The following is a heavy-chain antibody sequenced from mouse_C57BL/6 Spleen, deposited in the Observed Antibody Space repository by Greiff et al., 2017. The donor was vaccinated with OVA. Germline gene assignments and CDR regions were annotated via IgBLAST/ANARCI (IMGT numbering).Heavy chain of an antibody. CDR1: GYTFTDYY. CDR2: INPNNGGT. D-gene: IGHD1-1*01. CDR3: ARGRRSSYGGFDY. Sequence: EVQLQQSGPELVKPGASVKISCKASGYTFTDYYMNWVKQSHGKSLEWIGDINPNNGGTSYNQKFKGKATLTVDKSSSTAYMELRSLTSEDSAVYYCARGRRSSYGGFDYWGQGTTLTVSS. J-gene: IGHJ2*01. V-gene: IGHV1-26*01.